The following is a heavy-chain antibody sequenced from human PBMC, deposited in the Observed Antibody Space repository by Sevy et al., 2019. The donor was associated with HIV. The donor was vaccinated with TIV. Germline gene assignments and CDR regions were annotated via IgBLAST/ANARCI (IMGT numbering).Heavy chain of an antibody. D-gene: IGHD3-10*01. V-gene: IGHV3-21*01. J-gene: IGHJ4*02. CDR2: ITSPSGYT. CDR1: GFTFSRYT. Sequence: GGFLRLSCSASGFTFSRYTMNWVRQAPGKGLEWVSSITSPSGYTYYADSMKDRFTISRDNAKNSLDLQMNSLTADDMAVYYCARGPLWECFDYWGQGALVTVSS. CDR3: ARGPLWECFDY.